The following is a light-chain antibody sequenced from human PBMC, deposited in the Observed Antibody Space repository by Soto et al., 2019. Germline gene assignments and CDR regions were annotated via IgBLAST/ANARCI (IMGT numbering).Light chain of an antibody. J-gene: IGKJ2*01. CDR2: WAS. V-gene: IGKV4-1*01. Sequence: DIVMTQSPDSLAVSLGERATISCKSSQSLLFSSNNKTYLAWYQHRPGQSPKMLIFWASARESGVPERFSGSGSETDFTLTIRGLHPEDAAAYYCQQYYSDFFTFGQGTSLEIK. CDR3: QQYYSDFFT. CDR1: QSLLFSSNNKTY.